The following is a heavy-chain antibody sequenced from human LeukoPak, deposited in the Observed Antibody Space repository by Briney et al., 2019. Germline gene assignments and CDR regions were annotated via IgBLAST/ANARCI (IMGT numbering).Heavy chain of an antibody. J-gene: IGHJ4*02. CDR1: EFTFSSYS. V-gene: IGHV3-48*04. CDR2: ISRTSNIK. D-gene: IGHD3-10*01. CDR3: AGGSLVHYYGSGSYRIRAGFDY. Sequence: GGSLRLSCAASEFTFSSYSMNWVRQAPGKGLEWVSYISRTSNIKYYADSVKGRFTISRDNAKNSLYLQMNSLRAEDTAVYYCAGGSLVHYYGSGSYRIRAGFDYWGQGTLVTVSS.